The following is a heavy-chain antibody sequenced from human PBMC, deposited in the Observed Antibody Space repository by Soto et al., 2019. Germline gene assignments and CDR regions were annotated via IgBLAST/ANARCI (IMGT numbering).Heavy chain of an antibody. CDR1: GYPFTDYH. D-gene: IGHD3-16*01. CDR3: TRVGGWNGDWGIDG. V-gene: IGHV1-2*02. Sequence: QVHLVQSGAEVKGPGASVKVSCKASGYPFTDYHLHWVRQAPGQGLEWMGRINPNSGGTNYAQKFHCMVTMSRETTISTAYMELTRLRADDTGVYYCTRVGGWNGDWGIDGWGQGTTVTVSS. J-gene: IGHJ6*02. CDR2: INPNSGGT.